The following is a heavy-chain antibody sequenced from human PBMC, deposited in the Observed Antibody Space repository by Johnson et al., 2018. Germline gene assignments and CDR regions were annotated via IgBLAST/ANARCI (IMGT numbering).Heavy chain of an antibody. D-gene: IGHD4-17*01. CDR3: TTGSSTAVTTRRVLGACDI. J-gene: IGHJ3*02. V-gene: IGHV3-15*07. Sequence: VQLVESGGGLVKPGGSLRLSCAASGFIFSNAWMNWVRQAPGKGLEWVGRIKSKTDGGTTDYAAPVKGRFSISRDYSKNTLYLQRNSLKTEDTAVYFCTTGSSTAVTTRRVLGACDIWGQGTMVTVSS. CDR1: GFIFSNAW. CDR2: IKSKTDGGTT.